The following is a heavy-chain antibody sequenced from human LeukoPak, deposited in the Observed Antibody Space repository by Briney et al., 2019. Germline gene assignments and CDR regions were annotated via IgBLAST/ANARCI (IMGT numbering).Heavy chain of an antibody. CDR2: IIPIFGTA. CDR1: GGTFSSYA. D-gene: IGHD3-22*01. J-gene: IGHJ3*02. CDR3: ARTAYDSSGRFQPLLEFRLKNDAFDI. V-gene: IGHV1-69*06. Sequence: GASVKVSCKASGGTFSSYAISWVRQAPGQGLEWRGGIIPIFGTANDAQKFQGRVTITADKSTSTAYMELSSLRSEDTAVYYCARTAYDSSGRFQPLLEFRLKNDAFDIWGQGTMVTVSS.